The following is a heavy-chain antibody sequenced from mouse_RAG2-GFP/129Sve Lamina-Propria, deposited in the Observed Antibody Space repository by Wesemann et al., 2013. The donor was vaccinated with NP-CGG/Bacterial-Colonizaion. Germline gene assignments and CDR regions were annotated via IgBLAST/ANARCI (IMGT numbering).Heavy chain of an antibody. J-gene: IGHJ4*01. Sequence: VQLQQSGAELARPGASVKLSCTASGFNIKDDYMHWVKQRPEQGLEWIGWIDPENGDTEYASKFQGKATITADTSSNTAYLQLSSLTSEDTAVYYCTTIHYYGSSLYAMDYWGQGTSVTVSS. V-gene: IGHV14-4*01. CDR1: GFNIKDDY. CDR2: IDPENGDT. CDR3: TTIHYYGSSLYAMDY. D-gene: IGHD1-1*01.